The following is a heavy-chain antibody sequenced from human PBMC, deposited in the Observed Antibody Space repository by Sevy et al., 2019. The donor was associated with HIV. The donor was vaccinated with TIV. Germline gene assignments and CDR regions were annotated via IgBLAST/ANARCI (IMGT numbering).Heavy chain of an antibody. CDR1: GFNFQTFG. Sequence: GGCLRLSCSAFGFNFQTFGMHWIRQAPGKGPEWLAVISSDGINHNYAASVKGRFTIYRDNSKSLLFLQMNSLTPNDTAVYFCTKESLRGTYIRGDFDHWGQGTLVIVSS. D-gene: IGHD3-10*02. J-gene: IGHJ4*02. CDR2: ISSDGINH. V-gene: IGHV3-30*18. CDR3: TKESLRGTYIRGDFDH.